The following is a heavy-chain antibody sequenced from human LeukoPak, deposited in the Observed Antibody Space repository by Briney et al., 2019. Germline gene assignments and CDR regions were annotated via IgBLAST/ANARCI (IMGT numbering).Heavy chain of an antibody. V-gene: IGHV1-69*04. CDR3: ARDSGLDDHGDQRWTSFDY. CDR2: IIPILGLA. J-gene: IGHJ4*02. Sequence: GASVKVSCKASGGTFSSYAISWVRQAPGQGLEWMGRIIPILGLANYAQKFQGRVTITADKSTTTAYMQLSSLRSEDTAIYYCARDSGLDDHGDQRWTSFDYWGQGTRVSVSS. CDR1: GGTFSSYA. D-gene: IGHD2-21*02.